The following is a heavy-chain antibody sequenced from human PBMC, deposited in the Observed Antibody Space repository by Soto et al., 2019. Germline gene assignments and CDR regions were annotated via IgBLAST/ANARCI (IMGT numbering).Heavy chain of an antibody. CDR1: GFTFGDYA. V-gene: IGHV3-49*01. CDR3: TREKYDFWSGYYPDY. Sequence: HPGGSLRLSCTASGFTFGDYAMSWFRQAPGKGLEWVGFIRSKAYGGITEYNASVKGRFTISRDDSKSIAYLQMNSLKTEDTAVYYCTREKYDFWSGYYPDYWGQGTLVTVSS. D-gene: IGHD3-3*01. CDR2: IRSKAYGGIT. J-gene: IGHJ4*02.